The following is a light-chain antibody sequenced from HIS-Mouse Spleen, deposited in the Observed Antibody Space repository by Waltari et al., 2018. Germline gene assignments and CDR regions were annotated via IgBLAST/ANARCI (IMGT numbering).Light chain of an antibody. V-gene: IGKV4-1*01. CDR2: WAS. J-gene: IGKJ2*01. CDR1: QSVLYSSNNKNY. Sequence: DIVMTQSPDSLAVSLGERATINGNSSQSVLYSSNNKNYFAWYQQKPGQPPKLLIYWASTRESGVPDRFSGSGSGTDFTLTISSLQAEDVAVYYCQQYYSTPYTFGQGTKLEIK. CDR3: QQYYSTPYT.